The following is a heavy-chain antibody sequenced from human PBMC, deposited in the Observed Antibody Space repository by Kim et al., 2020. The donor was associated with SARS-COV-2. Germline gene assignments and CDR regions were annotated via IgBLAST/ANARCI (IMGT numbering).Heavy chain of an antibody. CDR1: GGSISSYY. V-gene: IGHV4-59*01. D-gene: IGHD6-13*01. CDR3: ASVFPSPYSSRGEAFDI. J-gene: IGHJ3*02. Sequence: SETLSLTCTVSGGSISSYYWSWIRQPPGKGLEWIGYIYYSGSTNYNPSLKSRVTISVDTSKNQFSLKLSSVTAADTAVYYCASVFPSPYSSRGEAFDIWGQGTMVTVSS. CDR2: IYYSGST.